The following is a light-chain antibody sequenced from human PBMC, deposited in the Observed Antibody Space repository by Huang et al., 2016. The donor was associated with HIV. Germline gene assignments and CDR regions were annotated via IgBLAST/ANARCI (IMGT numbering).Light chain of an antibody. Sequence: DIAMTQSPLSLPVTPGEPASMSCRSSQNLVHSDAHIQLDWYLLKPGQPPPLLIYLGSTRAPGVPDRFSGSGSGTDFTLKISRVEAEDVGVYYCMQSLQTPFTFGPGTKVDIK. J-gene: IGKJ3*01. CDR1: QNLVHSDAHIQ. CDR2: LGS. V-gene: IGKV2-28*01. CDR3: MQSLQTPFT.